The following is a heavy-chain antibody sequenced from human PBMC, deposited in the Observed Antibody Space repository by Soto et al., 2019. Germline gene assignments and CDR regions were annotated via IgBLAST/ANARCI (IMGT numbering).Heavy chain of an antibody. CDR3: AKDMGQHYYGSGSYYRPYGMDV. CDR1: GFTFDDYA. Sequence: GGSLRLSCAASGFTFDDYAMHWVRQAPGKGLEWVSGISWNSGSIGYADSVKGRFTISRDNAKNSLYLQMNSLRAEDTALYYCAKDMGQHYYGSGSYYRPYGMDVWGQGTTVTVSS. V-gene: IGHV3-9*01. CDR2: ISWNSGSI. D-gene: IGHD3-10*01. J-gene: IGHJ6*02.